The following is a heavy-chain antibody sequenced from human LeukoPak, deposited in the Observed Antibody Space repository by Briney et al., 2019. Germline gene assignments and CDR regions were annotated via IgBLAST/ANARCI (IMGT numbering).Heavy chain of an antibody. CDR2: IYYSGST. Sequence: PSETLSLTCTVSGGSISSYYWSWIRQPPGKGLEWIGYIYYSGSTNYNPSLKSRVTISVDTSKNQFSLKLSSVTAADTAVYYCARGGGEAAAGFDYWGQGTLVTVSS. V-gene: IGHV4-59*01. CDR3: ARGGGEAAAGFDY. CDR1: GGSISSYY. D-gene: IGHD6-13*01. J-gene: IGHJ4*02.